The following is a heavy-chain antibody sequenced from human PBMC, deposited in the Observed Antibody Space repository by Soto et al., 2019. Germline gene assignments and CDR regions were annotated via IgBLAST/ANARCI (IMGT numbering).Heavy chain of an antibody. V-gene: IGHV4-59*01. CDR3: ARDLKHYDFWSGYNHYGMDV. CDR1: GGSISSYY. J-gene: IGHJ6*02. CDR2: IYYSGST. Sequence: PSETLALTCTVSGGSISSYYWRWVRQRPGKGLEWIGYIYYSGSTNYNPSLKSRVTISVDTSKNQFSLKLSSVTAADTAVYYCARDLKHYDFWSGYNHYGMDVWGQGTTVTVSS. D-gene: IGHD3-3*01.